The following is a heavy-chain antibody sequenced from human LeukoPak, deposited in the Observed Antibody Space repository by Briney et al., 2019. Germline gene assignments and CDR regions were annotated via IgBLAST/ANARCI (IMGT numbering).Heavy chain of an antibody. Sequence: GGSLRLSCAASGFTFSSHWMSWVRQAPGKGLEWVAVISYDGSNKYYADSVKGRFTISRDNSKNTLYLQMNSLRAEDTAVYYCARDHRDNYYDSSGTIDYWGQGTLVTVSS. D-gene: IGHD3-22*01. V-gene: IGHV3-30*03. CDR3: ARDHRDNYYDSSGTIDY. J-gene: IGHJ4*02. CDR1: GFTFSSHW. CDR2: ISYDGSNK.